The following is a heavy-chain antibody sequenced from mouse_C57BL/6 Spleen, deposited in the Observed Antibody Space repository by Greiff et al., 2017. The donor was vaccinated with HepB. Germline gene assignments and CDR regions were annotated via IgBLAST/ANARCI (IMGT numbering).Heavy chain of an antibody. Sequence: QVQLQQPGAELVRPGSSVKLSCKASGYTFTSYWMDWVKQRPGQGLEWIGNIYPSDSETHYNQKFKDKATLTVDKSSSTAYMQLSSLTSEDSAVYYCARKDRVLPVFDYWGQGTTLTVSS. V-gene: IGHV1-61*01. D-gene: IGHD1-1*01. CDR1: GYTFTSYW. CDR2: IYPSDSET. J-gene: IGHJ2*01. CDR3: ARKDRVLPVFDY.